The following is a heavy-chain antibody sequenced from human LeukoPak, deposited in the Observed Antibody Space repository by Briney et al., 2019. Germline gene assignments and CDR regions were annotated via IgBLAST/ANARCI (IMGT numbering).Heavy chain of an antibody. Sequence: RASETLSLTCAVSGASITSGDYSWNWIRQPPGKVLEWIGYLSHSGTTYYNPSLKSRVTILLDRSKNQFALNLRSVTAADTAIYYCARGFYSHSSGDAFDIWGQGTMVTVSS. V-gene: IGHV4-30-2*01. J-gene: IGHJ3*02. CDR1: GASITSGDYS. D-gene: IGHD3-22*01. CDR3: ARGFYSHSSGDAFDI. CDR2: LSHSGTT.